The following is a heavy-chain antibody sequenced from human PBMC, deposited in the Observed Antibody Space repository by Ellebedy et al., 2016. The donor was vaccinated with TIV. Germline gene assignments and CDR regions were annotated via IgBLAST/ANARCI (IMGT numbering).Heavy chain of an antibody. J-gene: IGHJ4*02. CDR2: IFYSGTT. Sequence: MPSETLSLTCTISGDSMSSFFWSWFRQPPGKGLEWIGYIFYSGTTNYNPSLTSRVAISVDTSKNQFSLRLNSVTTADTAVYYCARFHDYEILRWGPAFDYWGQGILVTVPS. D-gene: IGHD3-9*01. CDR3: ARFHDYEILRWGPAFDY. V-gene: IGHV4-59*01. CDR1: GDSMSSFF.